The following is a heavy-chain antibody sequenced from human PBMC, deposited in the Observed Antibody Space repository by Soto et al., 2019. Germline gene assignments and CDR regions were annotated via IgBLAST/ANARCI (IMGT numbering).Heavy chain of an antibody. CDR1: GGSISSYY. CDR3: ARDGLDDGSGGSCYSDYYYGMDV. V-gene: IGHV4-59*01. CDR2: IYCTGRT. Sequence: QVQLQESGPGLVKPSETLSLTCTVSGGSISSYYWSWIRQPPGKGLELLGYIYCTGRTNYKPPLKNSVTIAEVTSNNQSALQLSSVTTADTAVYSCARDGLDDGSGGSCYSDYYYGMDVWGQGTTVTVSS. D-gene: IGHD2-15*01. J-gene: IGHJ6*02.